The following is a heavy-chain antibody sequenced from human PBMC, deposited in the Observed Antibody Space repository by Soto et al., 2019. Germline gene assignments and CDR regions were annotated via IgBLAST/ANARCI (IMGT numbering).Heavy chain of an antibody. V-gene: IGHV3-30*18. J-gene: IGHJ4*02. D-gene: IGHD6-13*01. CDR2: ISYDGSNK. CDR3: AKVLAAVVHALYY. CDR1: GFIFSTYG. Sequence: GGSLRLSCAASGFIFSTYGLHWVRQAPGKGLEWVAIISYDGSNKYYADSVKGRFTISRDNSKNTLYLQMNSLRVEDTAVYYCAKVLAAVVHALYYWGQGTLVTVSS.